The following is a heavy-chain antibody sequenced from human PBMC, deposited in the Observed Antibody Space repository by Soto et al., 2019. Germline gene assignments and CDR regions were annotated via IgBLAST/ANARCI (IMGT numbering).Heavy chain of an antibody. CDR2: MNPNSGNT. CDR3: ACNVRVDAFDI. V-gene: IGHV1-8*01. CDR1: GYTFTSYD. Sequence: ASVKFSYKASGYTFTSYDINWVRQATGQGLEWMGWMNPNSGNTGYAQKFQGRVTMTRNTSISTAYMELSSLRSEDTAVYYCACNVRVDAFDIWGRGTMVTVSS. J-gene: IGHJ3*02.